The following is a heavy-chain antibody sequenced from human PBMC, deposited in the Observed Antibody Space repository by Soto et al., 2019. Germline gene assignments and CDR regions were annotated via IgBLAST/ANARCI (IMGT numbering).Heavy chain of an antibody. CDR3: ARGPAYEGCFDP. D-gene: IGHD5-12*01. Sequence: QVRLVQTGAEVKKPGSSVKVSCKASGGTFSNYAIGWVRQAPGQGLEWMGGIILPFGTPNYAQKFQGRVTISADESMTTAYMELSGLRSEDTAVYYCARGPAYEGCFDPWGRGTLLTVSS. CDR2: IILPFGTP. V-gene: IGHV1-69*12. CDR1: GGTFSNYA. J-gene: IGHJ5*02.